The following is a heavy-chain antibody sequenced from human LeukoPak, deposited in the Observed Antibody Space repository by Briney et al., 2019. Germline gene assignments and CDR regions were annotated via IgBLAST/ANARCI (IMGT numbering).Heavy chain of an antibody. V-gene: IGHV3-33*01. CDR2: IWYDGSKK. Sequence: GGSLRLSCAASGFTFSSFGMHWVRQAPGKGLEWVAVIWYDGSKKNYADSVRGRFTISRDNSKNTLYLQMDSLRAEDTGVYYCARPPEDWGQGTLVTVSS. J-gene: IGHJ4*02. CDR1: GFTFSSFG. CDR3: ARPPED.